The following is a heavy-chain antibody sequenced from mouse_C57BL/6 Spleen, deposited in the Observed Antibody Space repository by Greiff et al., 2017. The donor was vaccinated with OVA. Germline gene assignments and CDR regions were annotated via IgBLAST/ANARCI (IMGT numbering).Heavy chain of an antibody. J-gene: IGHJ1*03. D-gene: IGHD3-2*02. CDR3: ATSGDGTSRGYFDV. CDR2: IYPGDGDT. V-gene: IGHV1-82*01. Sequence: QVQLQQSGPELVKPGASVKISCKASGYAFSSSWMNWVKQRPGKGLEWIGRIYPGDGDTNYNGKFKGKATLTADKSSSTAYMQLSSLTSEDSAVYFGATSGDGTSRGYFDVWGTGTTVTVSS. CDR1: GYAFSSSW.